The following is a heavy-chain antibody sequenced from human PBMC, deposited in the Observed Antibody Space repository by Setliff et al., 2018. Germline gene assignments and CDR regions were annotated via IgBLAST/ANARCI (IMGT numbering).Heavy chain of an antibody. CDR3: ARDRVEDYGGILHYYHYYMDV. D-gene: IGHD4-17*01. CDR1: GYTFTSYG. Sequence: ASVKVSCKASGYTFTSYGISWVRQAPGQGLEWMGWISAYNGNTNYAQKLQGRVTMTTDTSTSTAYMELRSLRSDDTAVYYWARDRVEDYGGILHYYHYYMDVWGKGTTVTVSS. V-gene: IGHV1-18*01. J-gene: IGHJ6*03. CDR2: ISAYNGNT.